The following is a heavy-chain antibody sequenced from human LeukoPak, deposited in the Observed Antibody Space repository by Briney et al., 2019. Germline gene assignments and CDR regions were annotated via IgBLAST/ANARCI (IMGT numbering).Heavy chain of an antibody. Sequence: SVKVSCKASGYTFTGYYMHWVRQAPGQGLEWMGGIIPIFGTANYAQKFQGRVTITADESTSTAYMELSSLRSGDTAVYYCARAMGLVDAFDIWGQGTMVTVSS. D-gene: IGHD1-26*01. J-gene: IGHJ3*02. V-gene: IGHV1-69*13. CDR3: ARAMGLVDAFDI. CDR2: IIPIFGTA. CDR1: GYTFTGYY.